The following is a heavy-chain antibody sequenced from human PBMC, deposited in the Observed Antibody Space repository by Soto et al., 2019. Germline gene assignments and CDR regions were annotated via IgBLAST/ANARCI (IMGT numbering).Heavy chain of an antibody. CDR1: GGSISTDY. D-gene: IGHD3-3*01. CDR2: IYNGGSP. Sequence: QVQLQESGPGLVKASETLSLTCTVSGGSISTDYWSWIRQPPGKRLEYIGFIYNGGSPNYSPSLESRATISPDTSKNQFSLTLSSVTAADTAVYYCARGEWFLRGYGMDVWGRGTTVTVS. CDR3: ARGEWFLRGYGMDV. J-gene: IGHJ6*02. V-gene: IGHV4-59*01.